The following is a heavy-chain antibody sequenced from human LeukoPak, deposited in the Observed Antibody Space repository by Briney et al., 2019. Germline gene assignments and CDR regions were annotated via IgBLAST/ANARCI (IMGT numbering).Heavy chain of an antibody. CDR3: ARRLSAVAGRDNWFDP. J-gene: IGHJ5*02. V-gene: IGHV1-46*01. Sequence: ASVEVSCKASGYTFTSYGIIWVRQAPGQGLEWMGLINPSGHWTSYAQKFQGRVTLTRDVSTSTDYLELSSLRSEDTAVYYCARRLSAVAGRDNWFDPWGQGTLVTVSS. D-gene: IGHD6-19*01. CDR2: INPSGHWT. CDR1: GYTFTSYG.